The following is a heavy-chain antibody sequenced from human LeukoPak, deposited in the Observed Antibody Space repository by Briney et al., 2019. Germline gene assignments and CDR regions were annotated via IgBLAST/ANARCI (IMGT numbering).Heavy chain of an antibody. CDR2: INPAGTET. V-gene: IGHV3-7*01. Sequence: GGSLRLSCAASGFSFSAYWMTWVRQAPGTGLEWVANINPAGTETYYVDPVKGRFTISRDNAKNLLYLQMNSLRAEDTAVYYCARFGYVAAVDLWGQGTPVTVSS. J-gene: IGHJ4*02. CDR1: GFSFSAYW. CDR3: ARFGYVAAVDL. D-gene: IGHD2-15*01.